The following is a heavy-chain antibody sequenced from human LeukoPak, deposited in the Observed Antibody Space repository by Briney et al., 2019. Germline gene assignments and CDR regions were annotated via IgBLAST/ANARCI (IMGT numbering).Heavy chain of an antibody. J-gene: IGHJ3*02. Sequence: PSQTLSLTCAVSGGSISSGGYSWSWIRQPPGKGLEWIGYIYPSGSTYYNPSLKSRVTISVDRSKNQFSLKLSSVTAADTAVYYCAREGNDYGDYHDAFDIWGQGTMVTVSS. CDR2: IYPSGST. D-gene: IGHD4-17*01. CDR3: AREGNDYGDYHDAFDI. V-gene: IGHV4-30-2*01. CDR1: GGSISSGGYS.